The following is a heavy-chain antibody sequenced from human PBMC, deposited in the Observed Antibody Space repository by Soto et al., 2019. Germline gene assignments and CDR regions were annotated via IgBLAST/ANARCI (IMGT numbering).Heavy chain of an antibody. Sequence: EVQLVESGGGLVKPAGSLRLSCAAFGFNFNSYAMHWVRQSPGKGLEWVAFISSGSDYLYYADSVKGRFTVSRDNAKSSLYLQMNSLTDDDTALYYCASEFCSGGSCYSRIFDYWGQGSLVTVSS. CDR3: ASEFCSGGSCYSRIFDY. V-gene: IGHV3-21*02. CDR2: ISSGSDYL. D-gene: IGHD2-15*01. CDR1: GFNFNSYA. J-gene: IGHJ4*02.